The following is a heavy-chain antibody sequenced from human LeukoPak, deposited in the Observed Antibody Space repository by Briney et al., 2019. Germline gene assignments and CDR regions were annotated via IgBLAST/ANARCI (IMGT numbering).Heavy chain of an antibody. D-gene: IGHD3-16*01. CDR3: ARGGAMALTYYYYYMDV. CDR2: IYHSGST. CDR1: GYSISSGYY. J-gene: IGHJ6*03. V-gene: IGHV4-38-2*02. Sequence: SETLSLTCTVSGYSISSGYYWGWIRQPPGKGLEWIGSIYHSGSTYYNPSLKSRVTISVDTSKNQFSLKLSSVTAADTAVYYCARGGAMALTYYYYYMDVWGKGTTVTVSS.